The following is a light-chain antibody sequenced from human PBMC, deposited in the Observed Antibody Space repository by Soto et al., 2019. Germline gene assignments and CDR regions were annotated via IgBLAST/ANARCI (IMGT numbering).Light chain of an antibody. V-gene: IGLV2-14*01. J-gene: IGLJ1*01. CDR3: NSYTDSGTYV. Sequence: QSALTQPASVSGSPGQSIAVSCTGTSSDVGGYNYVSWYQQRPGKGPKLILYDVSSRPSGVSNRFSGSKSGNTASLTITGLQAEDEADYFCNSYTDSGTYVFGTGTKVTVL. CDR1: SSDVGGYNY. CDR2: DVS.